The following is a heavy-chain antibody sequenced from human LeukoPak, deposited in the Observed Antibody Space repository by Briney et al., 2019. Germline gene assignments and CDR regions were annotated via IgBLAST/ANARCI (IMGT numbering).Heavy chain of an antibody. D-gene: IGHD6-19*01. CDR2: SRSKVYGGTT. Sequence: GGSLRLSCEASGFTFRSDAMTWVRQAPAKGLEGVGFSRSKVYGGTTEYAASVKGRFTISRDDSRSIAYVQMNSLKMEDTAVYYCTRASVYSRGWYVDYWGQGTLVTVSS. CDR3: TRASVYSRGWYVDY. CDR1: GFTFRSDA. J-gene: IGHJ4*02. V-gene: IGHV3-49*04.